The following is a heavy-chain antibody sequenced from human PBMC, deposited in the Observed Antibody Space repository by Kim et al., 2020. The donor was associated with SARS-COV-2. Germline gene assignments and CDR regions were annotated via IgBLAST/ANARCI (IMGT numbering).Heavy chain of an antibody. V-gene: IGHV6-1*01. CDR3: ARDARPLGYGMDV. Sequence: YAVSLKSRININADTSKSQFSLQLDSVTPEDTAVYFCARDARPLGYGMDVWGQGTTVTVSS. D-gene: IGHD6-6*01. J-gene: IGHJ6*02.